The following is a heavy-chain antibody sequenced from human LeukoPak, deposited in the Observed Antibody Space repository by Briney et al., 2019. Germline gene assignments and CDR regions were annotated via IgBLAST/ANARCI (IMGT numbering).Heavy chain of an antibody. J-gene: IGHJ4*02. D-gene: IGHD3-3*01. CDR3: AKGEYYDFWSGYIDY. V-gene: IGHV3-23*01. Sequence: GGSLRLSCAASGFTFSSYAMHWVRQAPGKGLEWVSAISGSGGSTYYADSVKGRFTISRDNSKNTLYLQMNSLRAEDTAVYYCAKGEYYDFWSGYIDYWGQGTLVTVSS. CDR1: GFTFSSYA. CDR2: ISGSGGST.